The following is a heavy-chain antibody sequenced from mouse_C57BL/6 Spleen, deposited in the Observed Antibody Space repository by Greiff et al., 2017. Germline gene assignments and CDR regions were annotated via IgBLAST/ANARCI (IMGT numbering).Heavy chain of an antibody. V-gene: IGHV1-82*01. J-gene: IGHJ4*01. Sequence: QVHVKQSGPELVKPRASVKISCKASGYAFSSSWMNWVKQRPGKGLEWIGRIYPGDGDTNYNGKFKGKATLTADKSSSTAYMQLSSLTSQDSAVYFCAKSDSSGYVYAMDYWGQGTSVTVSS. CDR1: GYAFSSSW. CDR2: IYPGDGDT. D-gene: IGHD3-2*02. CDR3: AKSDSSGYVYAMDY.